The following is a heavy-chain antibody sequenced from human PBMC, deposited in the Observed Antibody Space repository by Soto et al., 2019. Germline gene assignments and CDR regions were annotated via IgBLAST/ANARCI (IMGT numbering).Heavy chain of an antibody. D-gene: IGHD6-6*01. Sequence: ASVKVSCKASGYTFTSYGISWVRQAPGQGLEWMGWISAYNGNTNYAQKLQGRVTMTTDTSTSTAYMELRSLRSDDMAVYYCASTPQYSSSSYWFDPWGQGTLVTVSS. CDR1: GYTFTSYG. J-gene: IGHJ5*02. CDR3: ASTPQYSSSSYWFDP. V-gene: IGHV1-18*03. CDR2: ISAYNGNT.